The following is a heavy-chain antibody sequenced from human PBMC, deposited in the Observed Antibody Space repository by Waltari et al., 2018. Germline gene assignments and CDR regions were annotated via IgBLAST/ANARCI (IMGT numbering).Heavy chain of an antibody. CDR1: GFTFSSYS. CDR2: ISSSSSTI. Sequence: EVQLVESGGGLVQPGGSLRLSCAASGFTFSSYSMNWVRQAPGKGLEWVSYISSSSSTIYYADSGKGRFTISRDNAKNSLFLQMNSLRAEDTAVYYCTRDLYGSGGDYFDPWGQGTLVTVSS. CDR3: TRDLYGSGGDYFDP. V-gene: IGHV3-48*04. D-gene: IGHD6-19*01. J-gene: IGHJ4*02.